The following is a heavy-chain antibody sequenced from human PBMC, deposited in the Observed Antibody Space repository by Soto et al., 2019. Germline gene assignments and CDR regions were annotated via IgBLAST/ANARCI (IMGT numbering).Heavy chain of an antibody. Sequence: GASVKVSCKTSGYTFNTYGINWGRQAPGQGLELMGWISAYDGKTTYAEKFQGRVTMTTDTSTSTAYMELRSLRSDDTAIYYCARDPHEFWTSYWFDPWGQGTPVTVSS. CDR3: ARDPHEFWTSYWFDP. J-gene: IGHJ5*02. CDR2: ISAYDGKT. D-gene: IGHD3-3*01. CDR1: GYTFNTYG. V-gene: IGHV1-18*01.